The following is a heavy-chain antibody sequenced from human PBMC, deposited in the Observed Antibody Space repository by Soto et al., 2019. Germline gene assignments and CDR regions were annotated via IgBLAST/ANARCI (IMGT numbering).Heavy chain of an antibody. D-gene: IGHD3-3*02. V-gene: IGHV1-46*02. Sequence: ASVKVSCKSSGYTFKNYYIQWVRQAPGQGLEWMGIINPRDASSSYAQKFQGRVTMTRDTSTSTVYMELSSLRSDDTAVYYCARDISPLPYRGATDYWGQGTLVTVSS. CDR2: INPRDASS. CDR1: GYTFKNYY. CDR3: ARDISPLPYRGATDY. J-gene: IGHJ4*02.